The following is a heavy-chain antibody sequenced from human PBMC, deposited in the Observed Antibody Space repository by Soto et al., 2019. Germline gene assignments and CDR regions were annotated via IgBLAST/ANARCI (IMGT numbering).Heavy chain of an antibody. CDR1: GYTFTSYA. D-gene: IGHD3-10*01. J-gene: IGHJ4*02. Sequence: QVQLVQSGAEVKKPGASVKVSCKASGYTFTSYAMHWVRQAPGQRLEWMGWINAGNGNTKYSQKFQGRVTITRDTSASTAYMELSSLRSEATAVYYCARDDSPYYYGSGTFDYWGQGTLVTVSS. CDR2: INAGNGNT. CDR3: ARDDSPYYYGSGTFDY. V-gene: IGHV1-3*01.